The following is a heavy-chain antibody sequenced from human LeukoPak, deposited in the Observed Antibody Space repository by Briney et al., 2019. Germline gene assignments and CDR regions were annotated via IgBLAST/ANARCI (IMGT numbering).Heavy chain of an antibody. CDR2: ISWNSGSI. D-gene: IGHD6-13*01. CDR3: AKARSSWTTNSLDY. Sequence: GGSLRLSCAASGFTFDDYAMHWVRQAPGKGLEWVSGISWNSGSIGYADSVKGRFTISRDNAKNSLYLQMNSLRAEDTALYYCAKARSSWTTNSLDYWGQGTLVTVSS. CDR1: GFTFDDYA. J-gene: IGHJ4*02. V-gene: IGHV3-9*01.